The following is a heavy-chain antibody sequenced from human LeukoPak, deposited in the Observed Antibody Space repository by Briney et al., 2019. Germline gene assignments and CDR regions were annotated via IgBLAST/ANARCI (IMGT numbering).Heavy chain of an antibody. D-gene: IGHD6-19*01. J-gene: IGHJ4*02. V-gene: IGHV3-7*01. CDR1: GFTFSSYW. CDR2: INQDGSEK. Sequence: GGSLRLSCVASGFTFSSYWLSWVRQAPGKGLEWVANINQDGSEKNYVDSVKGRFTVSRDDAEKALYLQMNILRAEDTAVYYCARRAVEWGQGTLVTVSS. CDR3: ARRAVE.